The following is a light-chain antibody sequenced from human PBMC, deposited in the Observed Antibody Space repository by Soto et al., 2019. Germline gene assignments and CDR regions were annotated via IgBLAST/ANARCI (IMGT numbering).Light chain of an antibody. J-gene: IGKJ1*01. CDR1: QSISSW. V-gene: IGKV1-5*03. CDR3: QQYNSHSWT. CDR2: KAS. Sequence: DIQMTQSPSTLSASVGDRVTITYRASQSISSWLAWYQQKPGKAPNLLIYKASSLESGVPSRFSGSGSGTEFTLTISSLQPDAFATYFCQQYNSHSWTFGNGTKVEIK.